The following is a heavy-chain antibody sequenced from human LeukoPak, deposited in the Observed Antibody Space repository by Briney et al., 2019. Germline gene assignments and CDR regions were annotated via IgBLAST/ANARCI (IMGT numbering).Heavy chain of an antibody. CDR3: ARDRGTWQPIPWFDP. V-gene: IGHV3-9*01. Sequence: PGGSLRLSCAASGFTFDDYAMHWVRQAPGKGLEWVSGISWNSGSIGYADSVKGRFTISRDNAKNSLYLQMNSLRAEDTAVYYCARDRGTWQPIPWFDPWGQGTLVTVSS. CDR2: ISWNSGSI. J-gene: IGHJ5*02. D-gene: IGHD2-21*01. CDR1: GFTFDDYA.